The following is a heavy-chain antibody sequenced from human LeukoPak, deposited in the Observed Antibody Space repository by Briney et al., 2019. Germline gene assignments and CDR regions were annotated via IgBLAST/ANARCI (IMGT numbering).Heavy chain of an antibody. CDR3: AREGRENDSSGYFDY. V-gene: IGHV4-38-2*02. J-gene: IGHJ4*02. Sequence: SETLSLTCTVSGYSISSGYYWGWIRQPPGKGLEWIGSIYHSGSTYYNPSLKSRVTISVDTSKNQFSLKLSSVTAADTAVYYCAREGRENDSSGYFDYWGQGTLVPV. D-gene: IGHD3-22*01. CDR1: GYSISSGYY. CDR2: IYHSGST.